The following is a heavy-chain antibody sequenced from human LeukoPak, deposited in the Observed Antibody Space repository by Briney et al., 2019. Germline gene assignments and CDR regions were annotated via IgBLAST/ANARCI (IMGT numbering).Heavy chain of an antibody. J-gene: IGHJ2*01. CDR3: ARAEWSNWYFDL. V-gene: IGHV3-7*03. CDR2: IKQDGSEK. D-gene: IGHD3-3*01. Sequence: GGSLRLSCAASGFTFSTYWMNWVRQAPGKGLEWVANIKQDGSEKYYVDSVKGRFTLSRYSAKNSLYLQMNSLSAEDTAVYYCARAEWSNWYFDLWGRGTLVTVSS. CDR1: GFTFSTYW.